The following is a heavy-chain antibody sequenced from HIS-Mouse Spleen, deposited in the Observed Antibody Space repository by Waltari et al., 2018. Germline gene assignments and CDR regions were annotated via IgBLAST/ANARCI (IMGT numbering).Heavy chain of an antibody. V-gene: IGHV4-59*07. CDR2: YYSGST. J-gene: IGHJ2*01. CDR3: ARASRDLLLPRYFDL. Sequence: QVQLQESGPGLVKPSDTLSLTCTVCGCPISTSSWSWLRQPPGKGLEWIGYYSGSTNYNPSIKSRVTISVDTSKNQFSLKLSSVTAADTAVYYCARASRDLLLPRYFDLWGRGTLVTVSS. CDR1: GCPISTSS.